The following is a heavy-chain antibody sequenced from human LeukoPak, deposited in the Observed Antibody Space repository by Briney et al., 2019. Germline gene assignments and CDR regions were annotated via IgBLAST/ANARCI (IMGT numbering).Heavy chain of an antibody. CDR3: ARVPYYYYYMDV. CDR1: GDSISSSGYY. CDR2: IYYSGST. V-gene: IGHV4-39*07. Sequence: SETLSLTCSVSGDSISSSGYYWDWIRQPPGKGLEWIGSIYYSGSTYYNPSLKSRVTISVDTSKNQFSLKLSSVTAADTAVYYCARVPYYYYYMDVWGKGTTVTVSS. J-gene: IGHJ6*03.